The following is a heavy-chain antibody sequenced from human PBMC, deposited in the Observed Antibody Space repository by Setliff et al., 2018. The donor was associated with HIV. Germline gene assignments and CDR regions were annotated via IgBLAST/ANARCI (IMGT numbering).Heavy chain of an antibody. CDR1: GDSISSSNW. Sequence: LSLTCVVSGDSISSSNWWGWIRQPPGKGREWIGYINHNELTYYNPSLKSRTIMSVDTSKKQLSLKLSSVTAVDTAVYFCARISNGFEPNAFDTWGLGTMVTV. D-gene: IGHD3-22*01. V-gene: IGHV4-28*01. J-gene: IGHJ3*02. CDR3: ARISNGFEPNAFDT. CDR2: INHNELT.